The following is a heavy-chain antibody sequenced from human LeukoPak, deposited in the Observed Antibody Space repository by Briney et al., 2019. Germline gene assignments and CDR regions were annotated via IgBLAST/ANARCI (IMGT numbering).Heavy chain of an antibody. V-gene: IGHV3-33*01. CDR3: VRDLDQNDFWSGYWPDAFAS. D-gene: IGHD3-3*01. CDR2: IWHDGTNE. J-gene: IGHJ3*02. CDR1: GFTFSTYG. Sequence: GRSLRLSCVASGFTFSTYGMHWVRQAPGKGPEWVAVIWHDGTNEYYLNSVRGRFIISRDNSRNTVYLQGNSLRAEDTAVYYCVRDLDQNDFWSGYWPDAFASWGQGTKVFVSS.